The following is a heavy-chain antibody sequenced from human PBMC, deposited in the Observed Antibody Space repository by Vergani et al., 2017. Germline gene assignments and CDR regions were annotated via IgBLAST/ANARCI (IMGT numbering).Heavy chain of an antibody. D-gene: IGHD1-14*01. CDR3: ARSIVSRNPPDYFDN. CDR2: VEDSGYF. CDR1: GGSLSGYY. V-gene: IGHV4-59*01. J-gene: IGHJ4*02. Sequence: QVQLQESGPGLVRPSETLSLTCTVSGGSLSGYYWNWIRQTQGEGLEWIGYVEDSGYFNYNPSLKTRVSMSSDTSNNPFSLMLSSVTVADTAVYYCARSIVSRNPPDYFDNWGQGTLVTVSS.